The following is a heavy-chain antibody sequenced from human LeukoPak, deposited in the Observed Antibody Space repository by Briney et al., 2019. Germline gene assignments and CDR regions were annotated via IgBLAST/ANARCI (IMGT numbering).Heavy chain of an antibody. CDR2: IYSGGST. CDR1: GFTVSSNY. Sequence: GGSLRLSCAASGFTVSSNYMSWVRQTPGKGLEWVSVIYSGGSTYYADSVKGRFTISRDNSKNTLYLQMNSLRAEDTAVYYCARDFRGVTSLDYWGQGTLVTVSS. V-gene: IGHV3-66*01. J-gene: IGHJ4*02. CDR3: ARDFRGVTSLDY. D-gene: IGHD2-2*01.